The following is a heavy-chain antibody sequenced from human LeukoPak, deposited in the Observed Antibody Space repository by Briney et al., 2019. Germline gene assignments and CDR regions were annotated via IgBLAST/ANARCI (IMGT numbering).Heavy chain of an antibody. D-gene: IGHD6-13*01. Sequence: SVRVSCKASGGTFSSYAISWVRQAPGQGLEWMGRIIPILGIANYAQKFQGRVTITADKSTSTAYMELSGLRSEDTAVYYCARGSSWYGRIDYWGQGTLVTVSS. CDR1: GGTFSSYA. J-gene: IGHJ4*02. CDR3: ARGSSWYGRIDY. V-gene: IGHV1-69*04. CDR2: IIPILGIA.